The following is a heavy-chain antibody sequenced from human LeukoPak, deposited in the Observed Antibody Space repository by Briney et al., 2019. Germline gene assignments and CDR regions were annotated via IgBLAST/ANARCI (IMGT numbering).Heavy chain of an antibody. D-gene: IGHD5-12*01. Sequence: ASVKVSCKASGGTFSSYAISWVRQAPGQGLEWMGGIIPIFGTANYAQKFQGRVTITADESTSTAYMELSSLRSEDTAVYYCARARPFYSGYDGTYFDYWGQGTLVTVSS. J-gene: IGHJ4*02. CDR2: IIPIFGTA. CDR1: GGTFSSYA. CDR3: ARARPFYSGYDGTYFDY. V-gene: IGHV1-69*01.